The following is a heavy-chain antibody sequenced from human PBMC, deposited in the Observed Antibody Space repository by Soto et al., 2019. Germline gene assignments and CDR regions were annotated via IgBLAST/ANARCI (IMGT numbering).Heavy chain of an antibody. CDR2: INQSGST. D-gene: IGHD6-13*01. CDR1: GEAYIGYY. V-gene: IGHV4-34*01. Sequence: SETLSLTCAVYGEAYIGYYWSLIRHAPWEWREWIVEINQSGSTNYNPSLKSRVTISILTSKNQFSLKLTSVTAADTAVYYCAREIAATYTQYWGQGTLVTVSS. J-gene: IGHJ4*02. CDR3: AREIAATYTQY.